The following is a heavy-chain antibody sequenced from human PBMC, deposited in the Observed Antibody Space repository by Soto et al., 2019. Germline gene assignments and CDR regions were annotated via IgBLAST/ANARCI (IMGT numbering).Heavy chain of an antibody. Sequence: WGSLRLSCAASGLTFISYAISWFRQAPGKGLEWVSAISGSGGSTYYADSVKGRFTISRDNSKNTLYLQMNSLRAEDTAVYYCATLGNYPVDYWGQGTLVTVSS. CDR3: ATLGNYPVDY. J-gene: IGHJ4*02. V-gene: IGHV3-23*01. CDR2: ISGSGGST. D-gene: IGHD1-7*01. CDR1: GLTFISYA.